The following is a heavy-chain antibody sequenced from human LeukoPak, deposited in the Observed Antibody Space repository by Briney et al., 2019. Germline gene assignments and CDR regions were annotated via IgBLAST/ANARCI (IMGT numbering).Heavy chain of an antibody. D-gene: IGHD2-2*01. CDR2: IYYSGST. J-gene: IGHJ4*02. CDR1: GGSISSYY. CDR3: ARHGGWGYCSSTSCFYRHYFDY. V-gene: IGHV4-59*08. Sequence: PSETLSLTCTVSGGSISSYYWSWIRQPPGKGLEWIGYIYYSGSTNYNPSLKSRVTISVDTSKNQFSLKLSSVTAADTAVYYCARHGGWGYCSSTSCFYRHYFDYWGQGTLVTVSS.